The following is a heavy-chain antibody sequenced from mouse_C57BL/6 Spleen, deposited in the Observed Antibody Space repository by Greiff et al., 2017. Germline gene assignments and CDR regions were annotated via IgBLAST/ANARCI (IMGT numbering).Heavy chain of an antibody. Sequence: EVQLQQSGAELVKPGASVKLSCTASGFNIQDYYMHWVKQRTEQGLEWIGRIDPEDGETKYAPNFQGKATITTDTSSNTAYLQLSSLTSEDTAVYYCAMGYDWFAYWGQGTLVTVSA. D-gene: IGHD2-2*01. CDR3: AMGYDWFAY. CDR1: GFNIQDYY. CDR2: IDPEDGET. V-gene: IGHV14-2*01. J-gene: IGHJ3*01.